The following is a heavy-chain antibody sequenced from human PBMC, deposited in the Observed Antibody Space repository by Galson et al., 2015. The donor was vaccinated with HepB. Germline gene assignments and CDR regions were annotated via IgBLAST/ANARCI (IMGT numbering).Heavy chain of an antibody. CDR3: ARERVGGDFDH. CDR1: GASVSTNY. V-gene: IGHV4-59*02. D-gene: IGHD2-2*01. CDR2: IYYSRST. Sequence: ETLSLTCNVSGASVSTNYWAWVRQPPGKGLEWIGYIYYSRSTNYSPSLKSRGTMSVDTSKNQISLRPSSVTAADTAVYYCARERVGGDFDHWGQGTPVTVSS. J-gene: IGHJ4*02.